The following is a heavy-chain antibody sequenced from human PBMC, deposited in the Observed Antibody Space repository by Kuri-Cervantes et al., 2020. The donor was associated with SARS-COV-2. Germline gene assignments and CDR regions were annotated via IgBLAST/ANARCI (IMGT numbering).Heavy chain of an antibody. V-gene: IGHV1-69*06. J-gene: IGHJ4*02. D-gene: IGHD2-2*01. CDR1: GGTFSSYA. Sequence: SVKVSCKASGGTFSSYAVTWVRQVPGQGLEWMGRIIPLFGTTIYAEKFRGRVTLTADRSINTAYMELSSLRSEDTAVYYCARPYCTSSTCYDGTFDSWGQGTLVTGSS. CDR3: ARPYCTSSTCYDGTFDS. CDR2: IIPLFGTT.